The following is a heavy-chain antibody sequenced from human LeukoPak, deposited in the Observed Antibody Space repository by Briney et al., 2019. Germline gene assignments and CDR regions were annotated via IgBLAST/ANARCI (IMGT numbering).Heavy chain of an antibody. Sequence: PGGSLRLSCAASGFTFSSYAMSWVRQAPGKGLEWLSYISSNSATMYYADSVKGRFTISRDNSKNTVYLQMNSLRAEDMAVYYCARDPIVVVPAVGMDVWGQGTTVTVSS. V-gene: IGHV3-48*01. CDR3: ARDPIVVVPAVGMDV. CDR1: GFTFSSYA. J-gene: IGHJ6*02. CDR2: ISSNSATM. D-gene: IGHD2-2*01.